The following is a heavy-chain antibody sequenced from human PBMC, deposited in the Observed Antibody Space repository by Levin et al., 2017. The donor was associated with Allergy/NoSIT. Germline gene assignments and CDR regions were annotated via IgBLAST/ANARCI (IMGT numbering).Heavy chain of an antibody. J-gene: IGHJ4*02. D-gene: IGHD6-13*01. CDR1: GFTFSSYD. V-gene: IGHV3-30*18. CDR3: TKGSSWGY. Sequence: GGSLRLSCAASGFTFSSYDMHWVRQAPGKGLEWVAVISYDGSNKYYADSVKGRFTISRDNSKNTLYLQMNSLRAEDTAVYYCTKGSSWGYWGQGTLVTVSS. CDR2: ISYDGSNK.